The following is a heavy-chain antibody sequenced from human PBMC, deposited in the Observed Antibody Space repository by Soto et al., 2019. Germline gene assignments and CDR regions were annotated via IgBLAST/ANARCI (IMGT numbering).Heavy chain of an antibody. CDR1: GVTFSSYA. CDR3: ARHPGQGIAVAGSGPDYYYYGMDV. Sequence: GASEKVSGKASGVTFSSYAISWVRQAPGQGLEWMGGIIPIFGTANYAQKFQGRVTITADESTSTAYMELSSLRSEDTAVYYCARHPGQGIAVAGSGPDYYYYGMDVWGQGTTVTVSS. V-gene: IGHV1-69*13. J-gene: IGHJ6*02. D-gene: IGHD6-19*01. CDR2: IIPIFGTA.